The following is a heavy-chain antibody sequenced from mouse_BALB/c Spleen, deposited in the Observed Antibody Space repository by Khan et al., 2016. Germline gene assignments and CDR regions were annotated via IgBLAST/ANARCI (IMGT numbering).Heavy chain of an antibody. D-gene: IGHD1-1*01. CDR1: GFAFSSYD. Sequence: EVELVESGGGLVKPGGSLKLSCAASGFAFSSYDMSWVHQTPEKRLEWVAYISSGGGSTYYPDTVKGRFTISRDNAKNTLYLQMSSLKSEDTAMYYCARHYYGSSYYFDYWGQGTTLTVSS. CDR3: ARHYYGSSYYFDY. CDR2: ISSGGGST. V-gene: IGHV5-12-1*01. J-gene: IGHJ2*01.